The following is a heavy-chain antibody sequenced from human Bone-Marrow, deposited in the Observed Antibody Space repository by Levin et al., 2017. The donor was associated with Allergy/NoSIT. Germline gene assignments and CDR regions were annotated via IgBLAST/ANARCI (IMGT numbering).Heavy chain of an antibody. CDR2: IWYDGSNK. CDR1: GFTFSSYG. D-gene: IGHD2-2*01. Sequence: GGSLRLSCAASGFTFSSYGMHWVRQAPGKGLEWVAVIWYDGSNKYYADSVKGRFTISRDNSKNTLYLQMNSLRAEDTAVYYCAREIGSSPPLVPADSYYYYGMDVWGQGTTVTVSS. V-gene: IGHV3-33*01. CDR3: AREIGSSPPLVPADSYYYYGMDV. J-gene: IGHJ6*02.